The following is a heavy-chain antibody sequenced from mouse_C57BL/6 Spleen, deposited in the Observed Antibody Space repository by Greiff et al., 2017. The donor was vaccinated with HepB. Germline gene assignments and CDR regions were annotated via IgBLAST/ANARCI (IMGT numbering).Heavy chain of an antibody. V-gene: IGHV1-78*01. D-gene: IGHD2-5*01. CDR3: ARSAYYSNYGYYAMDY. J-gene: IGHJ4*01. Sequence: VKLVESDAELVKPGASVKISCKVSGYTFTDHTIHWMKQRPEQGLEWIGYIYPRDGSTKYNEKFKGKATLTADKSSSTAYMQLNSLTSEDSAVYFCARSAYYSNYGYYAMDYWGQGTSVTVSS. CDR1: GYTFTDHT. CDR2: IYPRDGST.